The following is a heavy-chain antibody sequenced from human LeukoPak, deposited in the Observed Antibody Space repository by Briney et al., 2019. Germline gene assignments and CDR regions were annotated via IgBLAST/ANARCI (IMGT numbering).Heavy chain of an antibody. CDR1: GDFVSSGSYY. CDR2: NYHSGNN. Sequence: PSETLSLTCIVSGDFVSSGSYYWSWLRQPPGKGLEWIGYNYHSGNNNYNPSLESRVTISVDTSKNQFSLTLTSVTAADTAVYYCARDRGYYGSKSYSQGSYFDYWGRGSLVTVSS. D-gene: IGHD3-10*01. V-gene: IGHV4-61*01. J-gene: IGHJ4*02. CDR3: ARDRGYYGSKSYSQGSYFDY.